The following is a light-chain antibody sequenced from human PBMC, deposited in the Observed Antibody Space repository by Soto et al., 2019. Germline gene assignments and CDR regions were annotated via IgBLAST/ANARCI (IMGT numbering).Light chain of an antibody. CDR2: GAS. J-gene: IGKJ4*01. V-gene: IGKV3-15*01. CDR1: QSISSK. CDR3: QQYDNWPPT. Sequence: IVMTQSPATLSVSPGERATLSCRASQSISSKLAWYQQKPGQAPRLLIYGASTRATGIPVRFRGSGSGTEFTLNINGLQSEDFVVYYCQQYDNWPPTFGGGTKVDIK.